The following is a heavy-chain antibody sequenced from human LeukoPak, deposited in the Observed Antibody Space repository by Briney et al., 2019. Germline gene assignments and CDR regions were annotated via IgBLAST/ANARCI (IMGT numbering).Heavy chain of an antibody. CDR3: ARTYYYDSSGIDY. V-gene: IGHV4-39*07. CDR1: GGSISSSNYY. J-gene: IGHJ4*02. Sequence: PSETLSLTCTVSGGSISSSNYYWGWIRQPPGTGLEWIGSIYNSGSTYYNSSLKSRVTISVDTSKNQFSLKLSSVTAADTAVYYCARTYYYDSSGIDYWGQGTLVTVSS. CDR2: IYNSGST. D-gene: IGHD3-22*01.